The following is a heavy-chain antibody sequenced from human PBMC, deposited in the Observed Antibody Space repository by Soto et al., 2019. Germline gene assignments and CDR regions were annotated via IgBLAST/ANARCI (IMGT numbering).Heavy chain of an antibody. V-gene: IGHV3-30*18. Sequence: QVQLVESGGGVVQPGRSLRLSCAASGFTFSSYGMHWVRQAPGNGLEWVAVISYDGSNKYYADSVKGRFTISRDNSKNTLYLQMNSLRAEDTAVYYCAKDEGGSYFPDYWGQGTLVTVSS. D-gene: IGHD1-26*01. CDR3: AKDEGGSYFPDY. CDR2: ISYDGSNK. CDR1: GFTFSSYG. J-gene: IGHJ4*02.